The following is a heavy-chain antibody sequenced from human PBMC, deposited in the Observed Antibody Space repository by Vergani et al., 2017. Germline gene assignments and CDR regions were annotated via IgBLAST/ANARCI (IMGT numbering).Heavy chain of an antibody. Sequence: QVLLQESGPGLVKPSETLSLTCSVSGGSMSGYYWSWILQPPGKELEWIVYMYHSGSTNYNPSLETRVTISGDTSKNQFSLKLNSVTAADTAVYYCGRVADFYGLGSRLLDLWGQGILVTVSS. CDR2: MYHSGST. CDR1: GGSMSGYY. J-gene: IGHJ5*02. V-gene: IGHV4-59*01. CDR3: GRVADFYGLGSRLLDL. D-gene: IGHD3-10*01.